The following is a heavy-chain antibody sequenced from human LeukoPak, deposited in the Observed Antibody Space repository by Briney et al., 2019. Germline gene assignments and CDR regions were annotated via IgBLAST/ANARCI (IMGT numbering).Heavy chain of an antibody. CDR1: GGSISSYY. Sequence: SETLSLTCTVSGGSISSYYWSWIRQPPGKGLEWIGYIYYSGSTNYNPSLKSRVTISVDTSKNQFSLKLSSVTAADTAVYYCARDGGAIAVAEGFDYWGQGTLVTVSS. J-gene: IGHJ4*02. CDR2: IYYSGST. CDR3: ARDGGAIAVAEGFDY. D-gene: IGHD6-19*01. V-gene: IGHV4-59*01.